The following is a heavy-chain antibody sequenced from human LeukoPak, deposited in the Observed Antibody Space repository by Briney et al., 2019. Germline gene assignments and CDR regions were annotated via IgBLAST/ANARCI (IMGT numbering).Heavy chain of an antibody. Sequence: GESLKISCKGSGYMFTSYRIGWVRQMPGKGLEWMGIINPDDSDTRYSPSLQGQVTISADKSISTAYLRWSSLKASDTAMYYCTRQLELQNYYGMDVWGQGTTVTVSS. J-gene: IGHJ6*02. D-gene: IGHD1-7*01. CDR2: INPDDSDT. CDR3: TRQLELQNYYGMDV. V-gene: IGHV5-51*01. CDR1: GYMFTSYR.